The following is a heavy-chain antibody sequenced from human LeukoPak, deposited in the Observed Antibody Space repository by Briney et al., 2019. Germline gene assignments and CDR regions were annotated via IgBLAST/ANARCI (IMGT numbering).Heavy chain of an antibody. CDR2: IRYDGSNK. Sequence: GGPLRLFCAASGFTFSSYGMHWVRQAPGKGLEGVAFIRYDGSNKYYADSVKGRFTISRDNSKNTLYLQMNSLRAEDTAVYYCAKIPPETIVGATTGFDYWGQGTLVTVSS. J-gene: IGHJ4*02. CDR3: AKIPPETIVGATTGFDY. D-gene: IGHD1-26*01. CDR1: GFTFSSYG. V-gene: IGHV3-30*02.